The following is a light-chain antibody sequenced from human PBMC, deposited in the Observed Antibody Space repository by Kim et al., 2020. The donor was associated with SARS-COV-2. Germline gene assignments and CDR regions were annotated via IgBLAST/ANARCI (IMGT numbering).Light chain of an antibody. V-gene: IGLV3-1*01. J-gene: IGLJ2*01. Sequence: SVSPGQTVRITCSGDKLGEKYTSWYQHKSGQSPVVVIYQDNKRPSGMTERFSGSSSGNTATLTISGTQPLDEADYYCQTWDSTTVIFGGGTQLTVL. CDR2: QDN. CDR3: QTWDSTTVI. CDR1: KLGEKY.